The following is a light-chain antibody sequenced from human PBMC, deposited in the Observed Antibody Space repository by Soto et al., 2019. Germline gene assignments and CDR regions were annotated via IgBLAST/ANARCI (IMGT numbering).Light chain of an antibody. CDR2: HTS. CDR3: QRYGLSPPFS. V-gene: IGKV3-20*01. J-gene: IGKJ3*01. CDR1: ESVNIMY. Sequence: EIVLTQSPGVLSLSPGERATLSCRASESVNIMYLGWYQQKPGQAPRLLIFHTSLRPTGIPDRFSGSGSGTDFTLTISRLEPEDFAVYYCQRYGLSPPFSFGPGTKVEIK.